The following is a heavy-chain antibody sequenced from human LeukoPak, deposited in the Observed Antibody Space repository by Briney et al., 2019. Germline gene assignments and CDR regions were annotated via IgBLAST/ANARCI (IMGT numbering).Heavy chain of an antibody. J-gene: IGHJ5*02. CDR1: GGSVSSGSYY. Sequence: PSETLSLTCTVSGGSVSSGSYYWSWIRQPPGKGLEWIGYIYYSGSTNYNPSLKSRVTISVDTSKNQFSLKLSSVTAADTAVYYCARGYYDYVWGSYSCCWFDPWGQGTLVTVSS. V-gene: IGHV4-61*01. CDR2: IYYSGST. CDR3: ARGYYDYVWGSYSCCWFDP. D-gene: IGHD3-16*01.